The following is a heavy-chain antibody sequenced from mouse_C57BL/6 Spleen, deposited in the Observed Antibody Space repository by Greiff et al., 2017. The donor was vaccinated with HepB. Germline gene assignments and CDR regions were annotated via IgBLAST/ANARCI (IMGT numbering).Heavy chain of an antibody. CDR2: ISDGGSYT. D-gene: IGHD1-1*01. CDR3: AREGLDYYGSSPFDY. CDR1: GFTFSSYA. V-gene: IGHV5-4*01. J-gene: IGHJ2*01. Sequence: EVQLVESGGGLVKPGGSLKLSCAASGFTFSSYAMSWVRQTPEKRLEWVATISDGGSYTYYPDNVKGRFTISRDNAKNNLYLQMSHLKSEDTAMYYCAREGLDYYGSSPFDYWGQGTTLTVSS.